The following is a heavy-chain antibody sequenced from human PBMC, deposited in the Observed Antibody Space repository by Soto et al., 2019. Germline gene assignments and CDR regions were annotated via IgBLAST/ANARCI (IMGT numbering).Heavy chain of an antibody. J-gene: IGHJ6*03. CDR1: GCTFSSYA. CDR2: ISGSGGST. Sequence: PGGSLRLSCAASGCTFSSYAMSWVRQAPGKGLEWVSAISGSGGSTYYADSVKGRFTISRDNSKNTLYLQMNSLRAEDTAVYYCAKDGSDYYYYYYMDVWGKGTTVTVSS. CDR3: AKDGSDYYYYYYMDV. V-gene: IGHV3-23*01.